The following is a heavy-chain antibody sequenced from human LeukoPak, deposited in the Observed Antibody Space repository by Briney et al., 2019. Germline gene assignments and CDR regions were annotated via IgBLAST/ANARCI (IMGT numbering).Heavy chain of an antibody. CDR2: VFYNGAT. D-gene: IGHD2-2*02. Sequence: SETLSLTCIVSGGSISSSIYYWAWVRQPPGKGLEWIGTVFYNGATQYSPSLRSRVTISIDTSTNQFSLKLTSVTAADTAVYYCASFGRYCSSTSCYKGAEYFQHWGQGTLVTVSS. CDR3: ASFGRYCSSTSCYKGAEYFQH. CDR1: GGSISSSIYY. J-gene: IGHJ1*01. V-gene: IGHV4-39*07.